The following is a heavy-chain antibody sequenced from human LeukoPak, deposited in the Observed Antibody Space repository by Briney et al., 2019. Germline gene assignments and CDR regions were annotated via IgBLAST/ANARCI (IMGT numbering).Heavy chain of an antibody. CDR1: GDSISSSPYY. J-gene: IGHJ4*02. Sequence: SETLFLTCTVSGDSISSSPYYWDWIRQPPGKGLEWIGSIYYSGSTYYNPSLTSRVTISVDTSKNQFSLKLSSVTAADTAVYYCARRLKPMFSFASYFHYWGQGTLVTVSS. D-gene: IGHD3-10*02. CDR3: ARRLKPMFSFASYFHY. V-gene: IGHV4-39*01. CDR2: IYYSGST.